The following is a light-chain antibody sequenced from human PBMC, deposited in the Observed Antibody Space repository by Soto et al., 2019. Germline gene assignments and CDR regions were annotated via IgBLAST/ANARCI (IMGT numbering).Light chain of an antibody. V-gene: IGKV1-6*01. CDR2: GAS. Sequence: ATQMTQSPSSLSASVGDRVTITCRASEGISGDLGWYQQKPGKAPNLLIYGASSLQSGVPSRFSGSGSGTYFTLTISSLQPEDSATYYCLQDYHYPWTFGQGTKVEIK. CDR1: EGISGD. CDR3: LQDYHYPWT. J-gene: IGKJ1*01.